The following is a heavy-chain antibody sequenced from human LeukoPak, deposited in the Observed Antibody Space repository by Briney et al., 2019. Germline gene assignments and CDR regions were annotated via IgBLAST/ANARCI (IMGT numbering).Heavy chain of an antibody. CDR1: GYTFTSYD. Sequence: ASVKVSCKASGYTFTSYDINWVRQATGQGLEWMGWINPNSGNTGYAQKFQGRVTMTRNTSISTAYMELSSLRSEDTAVYYCAREESDYYYYGMDVWGQGTTVTVSS. CDR3: AREESDYYYYGMDV. CDR2: INPNSGNT. V-gene: IGHV1-8*01. D-gene: IGHD3-10*01. J-gene: IGHJ6*02.